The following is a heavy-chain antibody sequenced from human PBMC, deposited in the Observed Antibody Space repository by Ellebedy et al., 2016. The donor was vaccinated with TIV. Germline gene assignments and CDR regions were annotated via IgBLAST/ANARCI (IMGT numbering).Heavy chain of an antibody. J-gene: IGHJ6*02. V-gene: IGHV3-33*01. CDR2: IWYDGSNK. CDR3: ARGGVRWGIYYYGMDV. Sequence: GGSLRLXXAASGFTFSSYGMHWVRRAPGKGLEWVAVIWYDGSNKYYADSVKGRFTISRDNAKNSLYLQMNSLRAEDTAVYYCARGGVRWGIYYYGMDVWGQGTTVTVSS. D-gene: IGHD4-23*01. CDR1: GFTFSSYG.